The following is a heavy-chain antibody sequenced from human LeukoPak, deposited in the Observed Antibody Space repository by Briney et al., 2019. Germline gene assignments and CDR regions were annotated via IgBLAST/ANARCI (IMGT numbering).Heavy chain of an antibody. Sequence: SVKVSCKASGGTFSSYAISWVRQVPGQGLEWMGGIIPIFGTANYAQKFQGRVTITADESTSTAYMELSSLRSEDTAVYYCASYYYDSSEDAFDIWGQGTMVTVSS. CDR3: ASYYYDSSEDAFDI. J-gene: IGHJ3*02. CDR2: IIPIFGTA. D-gene: IGHD3-22*01. CDR1: GGTFSSYA. V-gene: IGHV1-69*01.